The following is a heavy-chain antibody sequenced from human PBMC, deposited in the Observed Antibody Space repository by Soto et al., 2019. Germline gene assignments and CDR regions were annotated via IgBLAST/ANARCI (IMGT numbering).Heavy chain of an antibody. CDR1: GDSISSSRYY. CDR2: IYYRGST. J-gene: IGHJ4*02. CDR3: ARSPGYYFDY. V-gene: IGHV4-39*07. Sequence: PSETLSLTCTVSGDSISSSRYYWGWVRQHPGKGLEWIGSIYYRGSTYYSPSLKSRVTISVDTSKNQFSLKLRSVTAADMAVYGCARSPGYYFDYWGQGTLVTVSS.